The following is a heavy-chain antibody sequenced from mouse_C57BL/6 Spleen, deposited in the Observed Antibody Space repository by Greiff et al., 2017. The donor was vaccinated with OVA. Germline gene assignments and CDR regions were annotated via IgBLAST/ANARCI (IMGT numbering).Heavy chain of an antibody. V-gene: IGHV3-6*01. D-gene: IGHD1-1*01. CDR3: ARFITTVIGDY. J-gene: IGHJ2*01. Sequence: EVQLQESGPGLVKPSQSLSLTCSVTGYSITSGYYWNWIRQFPGNKLEWMGYISYDGSNNYNPSLQNRISITRDTSKNQCFLKLNSVTTEDTATYYCARFITTVIGDYWGQGTTLTVSS. CDR1: GYSITSGYY. CDR2: ISYDGSN.